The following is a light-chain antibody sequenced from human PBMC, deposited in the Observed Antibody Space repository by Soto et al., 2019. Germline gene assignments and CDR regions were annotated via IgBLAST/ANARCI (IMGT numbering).Light chain of an antibody. J-gene: IGKJ3*01. CDR3: QQVGSSTRFT. CDR1: QTISNNY. CDR2: GAS. Sequence: EIVLTQSPGTLSLSPGERATLACRASQTISNNYLAWYQQKPGQAPRLLIHGASRRATGIPDRFSGSGSGTDFTLTISRLEPEDFAVYYCQQVGSSTRFTFGPGTTVDV. V-gene: IGKV3-20*01.